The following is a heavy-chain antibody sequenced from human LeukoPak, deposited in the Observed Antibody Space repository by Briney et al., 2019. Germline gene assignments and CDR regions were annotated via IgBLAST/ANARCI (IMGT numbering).Heavy chain of an antibody. Sequence: GASVKVSCKASGGTFSSYAISWVRQAPGQGLEWMGGIIPIFGTANYAQKFQGRVTITADESTSTAYMELSSLRSEDTAVYYCARRLYCSSTSCYSSSYYYYGMDVWGQGTTVTVSS. CDR2: IIPIFGTA. CDR3: ARRLYCSSTSCYSSSYYYYGMDV. V-gene: IGHV1-69*13. J-gene: IGHJ6*02. CDR1: GGTFSSYA. D-gene: IGHD2-2*01.